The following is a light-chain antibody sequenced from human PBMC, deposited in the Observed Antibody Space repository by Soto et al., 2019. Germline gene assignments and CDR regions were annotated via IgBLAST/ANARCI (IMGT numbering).Light chain of an antibody. J-gene: IGLJ1*01. CDR3: AAWDDSLNYV. CDR2: SNN. V-gene: IGLV1-44*01. Sequence: QSVLTQPPSASGTPGQRVTISCSGSSSNIGSNTVNWYQQLPGTAPKLLIYSNNQRPSGVPDRFSGSKSGTSASLAISGLQSEDGADYYCAAWDDSLNYVFGTGTKVTVL. CDR1: SSNIGSNT.